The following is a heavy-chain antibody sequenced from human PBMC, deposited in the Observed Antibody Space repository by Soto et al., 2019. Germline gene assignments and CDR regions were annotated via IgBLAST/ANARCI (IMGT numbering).Heavy chain of an antibody. CDR3: ARDRSHYYSKDY. Sequence: QVQLVQSGGEVKKPGASVKVSCKASGYTFSAYGISLVRQAPVQGLEWLGWISAFNGDSKSSQKVQGRVTLTTDTSTTTAYMELRSLTSDDTAVYYCARDRSHYYSKDYWGQGTLVTVSS. CDR2: ISAFNGDS. CDR1: GYTFSAYG. J-gene: IGHJ4*02. V-gene: IGHV1-18*01. D-gene: IGHD3-3*01.